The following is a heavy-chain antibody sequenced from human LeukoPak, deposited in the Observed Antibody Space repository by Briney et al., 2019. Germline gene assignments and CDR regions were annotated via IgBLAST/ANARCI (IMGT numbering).Heavy chain of an antibody. Sequence: SETLSLTCTVSGGSISSYYWSWIRQPPGKGLEWIGYIYYSGSTNYNPSLKSRVTISVDTSKNQFSLKLSSVTAADTAVYYCARDHLTTKYSGSSIRGYCALDVWGQGTTVTVSS. CDR1: GGSISSYY. V-gene: IGHV4-59*01. J-gene: IGHJ6*02. CDR3: ARDHLTTKYSGSSIRGYCALDV. D-gene: IGHD1-26*01. CDR2: IYYSGST.